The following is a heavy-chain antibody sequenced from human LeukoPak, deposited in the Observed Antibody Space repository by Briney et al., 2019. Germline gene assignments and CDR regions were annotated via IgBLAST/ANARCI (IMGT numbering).Heavy chain of an antibody. D-gene: IGHD3-16*02. Sequence: SGGSLRLSCAASGFTFSSYSMNWVRQAPGKGLEWVSYISSSSSTIYYADSVKGRFTISRDNAKNSLYLQMNSLRAEDTAVYYCARVGYSASDAFDIWGQGTMVTVSS. J-gene: IGHJ3*02. CDR3: ARVGYSASDAFDI. V-gene: IGHV3-48*01. CDR1: GFTFSSYS. CDR2: ISSSSSTI.